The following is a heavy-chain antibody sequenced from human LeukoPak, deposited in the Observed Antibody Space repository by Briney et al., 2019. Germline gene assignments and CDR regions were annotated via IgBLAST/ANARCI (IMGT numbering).Heavy chain of an antibody. Sequence: PGGSLRVSCAASGFIFSRYSMNWVRQAPGKGLEWVASMSVGSGLIYYAESVRGRFTVSRDNAKNSLYVQMKSLRADDTAVYFCAREFEGTASGAGYWGQGTLVTVSS. J-gene: IGHJ4*02. D-gene: IGHD3-16*01. CDR1: GFIFSRYS. CDR2: MSVGSGLI. CDR3: AREFEGTASGAGY. V-gene: IGHV3-21*01.